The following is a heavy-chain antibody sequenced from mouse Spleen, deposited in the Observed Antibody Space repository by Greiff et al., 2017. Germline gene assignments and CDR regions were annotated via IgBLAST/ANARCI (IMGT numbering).Heavy chain of an antibody. CDR2: INPNNGGT. J-gene: IGHJ2*01. D-gene: IGHD1-1*01. CDR1: GYTFTDYN. Sequence: EVKLVESGPELVKPGASVKIPCKASGYTFTDYNMDWVKQSHGKSLEWIGDINPNNGGTIYNQKFKGKATLTVDKSSSTAYMELRSLTSEDTAVYYCARKGYYYGSSPFDYWGQGTTLTVSS. V-gene: IGHV1-18*01. CDR3: ARKGYYYGSSPFDY.